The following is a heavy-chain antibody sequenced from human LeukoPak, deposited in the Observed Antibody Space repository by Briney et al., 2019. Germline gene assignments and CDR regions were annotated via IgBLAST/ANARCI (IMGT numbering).Heavy chain of an antibody. D-gene: IGHD3-9*01. CDR2: IYSGGNT. J-gene: IGHJ5*02. CDR3: ARDRDDILTGYYTARFDP. Sequence: GGSLRLSCAASGFTVSSNYMNWVRQAPGKGLEWVSVIYSGGNTYYADSVKGRFTITRDNSKNTLYLQMNSLRAEDTAVYYCARDRDDILTGYYTARFDPWGQGTLVTVSS. V-gene: IGHV3-53*05. CDR1: GFTVSSNY.